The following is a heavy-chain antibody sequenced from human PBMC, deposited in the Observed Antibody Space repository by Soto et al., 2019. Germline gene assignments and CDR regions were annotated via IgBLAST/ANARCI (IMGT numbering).Heavy chain of an antibody. Sequence: QVQLVESGGDVVQPGRSLRLSCAASGFTFSNYGMNWVRQAPGKGLEWVAVISYDGSNKYYADSVRGRFTISRDNSKNTLYVQIDSLRTEETAVYYCAKSPGPNCSGSSCHYHFDYWGQGTLVTVSS. J-gene: IGHJ4*02. D-gene: IGHD2-15*01. CDR1: GFTFSNYG. CDR3: AKSPGPNCSGSSCHYHFDY. V-gene: IGHV3-30*18. CDR2: ISYDGSNK.